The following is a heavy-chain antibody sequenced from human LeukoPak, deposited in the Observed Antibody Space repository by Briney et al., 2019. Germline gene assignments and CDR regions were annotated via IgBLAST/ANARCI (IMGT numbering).Heavy chain of an antibody. CDR2: MNSGGTTI. D-gene: IGHD3-16*01. V-gene: IGHV3-74*01. CDR3: IREVQVRASASLGL. J-gene: IGHJ4*01. CDR1: GFSISGYW. Sequence: GGSLRLSCAASGFSISGYWMHWVRQAAGEGLGWVSRMNSGGTTINYADSVKGRFTISRDNVDNTLHLQMNSLRVEDTAVYYCIREVQVRASASLGLWGQGTLVTVPS.